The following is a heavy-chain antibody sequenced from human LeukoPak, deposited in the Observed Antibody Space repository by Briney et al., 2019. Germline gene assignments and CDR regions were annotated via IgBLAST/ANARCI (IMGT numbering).Heavy chain of an antibody. CDR2: IYYSGST. J-gene: IGHJ4*02. CDR1: GGSISSYY. Sequence: SETLSLTCTVSGGSISSYYWSWIRQPPGKGLEWIGYIYYSGSTNYNPSLKSRVTISVDTSKNQFSLKLSSVTAADTAVYYCAGGIAAAALDYWGQGTLDTVSS. V-gene: IGHV4-59*01. CDR3: AGGIAAAALDY. D-gene: IGHD6-13*01.